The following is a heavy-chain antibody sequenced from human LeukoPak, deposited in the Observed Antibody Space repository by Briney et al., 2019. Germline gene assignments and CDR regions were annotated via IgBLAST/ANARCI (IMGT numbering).Heavy chain of an antibody. CDR3: ARHLQGCSSTSCPFDY. V-gene: IGHV5-51*01. Sequence: GESLKISCKGSGYSFTSYWIGWVRQMPGKGLEWMGIIYPGDSDTRYSPSFQGQVTISADKSTSTAYLQWSSLKASDTAMYYCARHLQGCSSTSCPFDYWGQGTLVTVSS. CDR2: IYPGDSDT. CDR1: GYSFTSYW. J-gene: IGHJ4*02. D-gene: IGHD2-2*01.